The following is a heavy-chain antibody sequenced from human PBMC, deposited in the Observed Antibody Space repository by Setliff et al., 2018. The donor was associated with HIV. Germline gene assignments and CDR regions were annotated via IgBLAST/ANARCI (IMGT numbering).Heavy chain of an antibody. D-gene: IGHD4-4*01. Sequence: SETLSLTCAVYGTSLNTYYWTWIRYTPGRGLQWIGQIDHSGSTNYNPSLKSRVTISVDTSKNQFSLKLRSVTAADTAVYYCARMYSNYGRCYYYYMDVWGKGTTVTVSS. CDR2: IDHSGST. CDR3: ARMYSNYGRCYYYYMDV. CDR1: GTSLNTYY. J-gene: IGHJ6*03. V-gene: IGHV4-34*01.